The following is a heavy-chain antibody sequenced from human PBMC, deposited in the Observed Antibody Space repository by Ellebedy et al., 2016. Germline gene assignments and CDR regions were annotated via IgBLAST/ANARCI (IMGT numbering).Heavy chain of an antibody. CDR1: GFTFTNSA. J-gene: IGHJ4*02. D-gene: IGHD2-21*02. Sequence: GGSLRLSXSVSGFTFTNSAMTWVRQAPGKGLEWVGLIKSKANGETIDYAASVKGRFTISRDDSKNTVFLQMNSLKIEDTAMYYCAIDFPSDIYPFDNWGRGTLVTVSS. V-gene: IGHV3-15*01. CDR3: AIDFPSDIYPFDN. CDR2: IKSKANGETI.